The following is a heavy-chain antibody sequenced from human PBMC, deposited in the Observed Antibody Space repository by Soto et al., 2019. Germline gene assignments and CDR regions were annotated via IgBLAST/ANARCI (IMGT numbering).Heavy chain of an antibody. J-gene: IGHJ4*02. V-gene: IGHV1-46*01. CDR3: ARGQEWLILLDY. Sequence: QVQLVQSGAEVKKPGASVKVSCKASGYTFTSYYMHWVRQAPGQGLEWMGIINPVGGSTTYAQKFQGRVTITRDTSTSTVYMELSSLRSEDTAVYFCARGQEWLILLDYWGQGTLVTVSS. D-gene: IGHD3-3*01. CDR1: GYTFTSYY. CDR2: INPVGGST.